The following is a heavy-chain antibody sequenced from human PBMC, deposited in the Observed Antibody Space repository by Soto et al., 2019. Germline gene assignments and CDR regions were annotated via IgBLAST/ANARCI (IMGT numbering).Heavy chain of an antibody. CDR3: TTDLPTLIPQVDY. V-gene: IGHV3-15*07. D-gene: IGHD4-4*01. J-gene: IGHJ4*02. CDR2: IKSKTDGGTT. CDR1: GFIFSNAW. Sequence: PGGSLRLSCTASGFIFSNAWMNWVRQAPGKGLEWVGRIKSKTDGGTTDYAAPVKGRFTISRDDSKDTLYLQMNSLKTEDTAVYYCTTDLPTLIPQVDYWGQGTLVTVSS.